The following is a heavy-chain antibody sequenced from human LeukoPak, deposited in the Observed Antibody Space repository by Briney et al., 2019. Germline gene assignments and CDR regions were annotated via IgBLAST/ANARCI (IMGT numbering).Heavy chain of an antibody. CDR3: ASFYDYDFWSGYPFDY. D-gene: IGHD3-3*01. CDR2: IYYSGST. CDR1: GGSISSSTDY. Sequence: SETLSLTCTVSGGSISSSTDYWGWIRQPPGKGLEWIGSIYYSGSTYYNPSLKSRVTISVDTSKNQFSLKLSSVTAADTAVYYCASFYDYDFWSGYPFDYWGQGTLVTVSS. J-gene: IGHJ4*02. V-gene: IGHV4-39*01.